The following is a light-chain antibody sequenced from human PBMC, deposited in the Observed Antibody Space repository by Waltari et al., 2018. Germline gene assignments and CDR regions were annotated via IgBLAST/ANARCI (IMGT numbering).Light chain of an antibody. CDR2: AAS. J-gene: IGKJ3*01. V-gene: IGKV1-39*01. CDR3: QQSYSTPRCT. CDR1: QSISSY. Sequence: DIQMTQSPSSLSASVGDRVTITCRASQSISSYLNWYQQKPGKAPQLLIYAASSLQSGVPSRFSGSGSGTDFTLTISSLQPEDFATYYCQQSYSTPRCTFGPGTKVDIK.